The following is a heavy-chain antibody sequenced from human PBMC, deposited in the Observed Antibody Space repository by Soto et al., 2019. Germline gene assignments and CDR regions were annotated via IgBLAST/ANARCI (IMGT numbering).Heavy chain of an antibody. CDR2: INPKNGDR. CDR1: GYIFSGHF. J-gene: IGHJ6*02. V-gene: IGHV1-2*02. CDR3: ARDTRGTRGFDEMEI. D-gene: IGHD2-2*01. Sequence: ASVKVSCKASGYIFSGHFIHWISQAPGQVLEWVGCINPKNGDRHYAQRFQGRVTMTRDRSLSLFHIYLSGLTSDDAAVYHCARDTRGTRGFDEMEISGQGTPVAVSS.